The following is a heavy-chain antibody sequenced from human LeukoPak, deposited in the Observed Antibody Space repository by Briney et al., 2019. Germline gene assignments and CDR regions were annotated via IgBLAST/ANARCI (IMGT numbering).Heavy chain of an antibody. CDR1: GGSISSSSYY. V-gene: IGHV4-39*07. CDR2: IYYSGST. J-gene: IGHJ5*02. D-gene: IGHD1-26*01. Sequence: PSETLSLTCTVSGGSISSSSYYWGWIRQPPGKGLEWIGSIYYSGSTYYNPSLKSRVTISVDTSKNQFSLKLSSVTAADTAVYYCARDSWGTSGSYFNPWGQGTLVTVSS. CDR3: ARDSWGTSGSYFNP.